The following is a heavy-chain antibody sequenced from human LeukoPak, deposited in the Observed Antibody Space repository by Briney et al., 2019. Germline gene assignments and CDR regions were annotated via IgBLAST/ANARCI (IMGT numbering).Heavy chain of an antibody. D-gene: IGHD5-18*01. CDR2: IYTSGST. Sequence: SETLSLTCTVSGGSISSYYWSWIRQPPGKGLEWIGYIYTSGSTNYNPSLKSRVAISVDTSKNQFSLRLSSVTAADTAVYYCARIQLWPTYYFDYWGQGTLVTVSS. V-gene: IGHV4-4*09. CDR3: ARIQLWPTYYFDY. CDR1: GGSISSYY. J-gene: IGHJ4*02.